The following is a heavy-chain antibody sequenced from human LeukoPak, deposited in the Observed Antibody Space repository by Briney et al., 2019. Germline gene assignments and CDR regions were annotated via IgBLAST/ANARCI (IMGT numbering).Heavy chain of an antibody. D-gene: IGHD5-18*01. Sequence: SETLSLTCTVSGGSISSFYWSWIRQTPGKGLEWIGYIYYSGSTNYNPSLKSRVTISVDTSKNQFSLKLSSVTAADTAVYYCASLRRGYSYGYGHFDYWGQGTLVTVSS. V-gene: IGHV4-59*01. J-gene: IGHJ4*02. CDR3: ASLRRGYSYGYGHFDY. CDR1: GGSISSFY. CDR2: IYYSGST.